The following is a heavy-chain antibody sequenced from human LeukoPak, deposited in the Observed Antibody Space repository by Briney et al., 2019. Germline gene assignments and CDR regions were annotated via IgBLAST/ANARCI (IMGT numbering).Heavy chain of an antibody. CDR1: GGSISSSSYY. J-gene: IGHJ4*02. D-gene: IGHD2/OR15-2a*01. Sequence: SETLSLTCTVSGGSISSSSYYWGWIRQPPGKGLEWIGSIYYSGSTYYNPSLKSRVTFSVDTSNNQFSVRLRSVTAADTAIYYCGRYKSTLGPFDFWGQGTLVTVSS. CDR3: GRYKSTLGPFDF. CDR2: IYYSGST. V-gene: IGHV4-39*07.